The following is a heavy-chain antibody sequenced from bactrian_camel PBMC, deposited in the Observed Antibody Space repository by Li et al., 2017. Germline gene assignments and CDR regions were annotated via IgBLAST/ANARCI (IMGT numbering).Heavy chain of an antibody. Sequence: HVQLVESGGGSVQAGGSLRHSCTASGISSYFMGWFRQAPGKEREGVAVIDDDSSTEFADSVKGRFTISQDNAKNTLYLQLNSLKAEDTAMYFCARGDADWFYGSTWFARKYNYWGHKYGEYVHWGQGTQVTVS. V-gene: IGHV3S55*01. CDR2: IDDDSST. J-gene: IGHJ4*01. CDR1: GISSYF. D-gene: IGHD6*01. CDR3: ARGDADWFYGSTWFARKYNYWGHKYGEYVH.